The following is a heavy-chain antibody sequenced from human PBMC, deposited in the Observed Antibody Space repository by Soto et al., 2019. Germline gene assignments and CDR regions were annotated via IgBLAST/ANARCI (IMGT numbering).Heavy chain of an antibody. D-gene: IGHD3-10*01. V-gene: IGHV4-39*02. CDR2: IKYSGTT. Sequence: PSETLSLTCTVSGGSISSSRCHWGWIRQPPGKGLEWIASIKYSGTTFYNPSLKSRVTLSVDTSKNQFAMKLSSVTAAETAVYYCARDAHEYYYGSGRNGMDVWGQGTTVTVSS. CDR3: ARDAHEYYYGSGRNGMDV. CDR1: GGSISSSRCH. J-gene: IGHJ6*02.